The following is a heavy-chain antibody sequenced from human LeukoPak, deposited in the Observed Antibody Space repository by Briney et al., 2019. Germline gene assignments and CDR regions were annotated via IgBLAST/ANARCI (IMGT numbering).Heavy chain of an antibody. CDR2: IYTSGST. Sequence: SETLSLTCTVSGGSISSYYWSWIRQPAGKGLEWIGRIYTSGSTSYNPSLKSRVTISVDTSKNQFSLKLISVTAADTAVYYCARGPYYYDSSALFDYWGQGTLVTVSS. V-gene: IGHV4-4*07. J-gene: IGHJ4*02. CDR3: ARGPYYYDSSALFDY. D-gene: IGHD3-22*01. CDR1: GGSISSYY.